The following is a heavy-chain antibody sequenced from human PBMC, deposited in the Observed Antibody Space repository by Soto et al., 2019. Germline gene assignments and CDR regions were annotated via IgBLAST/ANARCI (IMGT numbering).Heavy chain of an antibody. D-gene: IGHD6-19*01. Sequence: QVQLVQSGPEVRTPGASVKISCKASGYTFKNYGIKWVRQAPGQGLEWVGWITTYNGNRYSAEKFQGRVTMPTDTSTSTTYMELRSLTSDDTGVYYCARDAQPKGVAADGASDLWGQGTLVTVSP. CDR3: ARDAQPKGVAADGASDL. J-gene: IGHJ4*02. CDR1: GYTFKNYG. V-gene: IGHV1-18*01. CDR2: ITTYNGNR.